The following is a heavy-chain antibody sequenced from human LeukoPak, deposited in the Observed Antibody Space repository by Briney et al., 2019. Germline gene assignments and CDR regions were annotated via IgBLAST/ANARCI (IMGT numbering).Heavy chain of an antibody. CDR1: GGTFSSYA. CDR2: IIPIFGAA. D-gene: IGHD5-18*01. V-gene: IGHV1-69*05. CDR3: ARGASGYSFGTRFDS. Sequence: ASVKVSCKASGGTFSSYAISWVRQAPGQGLEWVGGIIPIFGAANYAQKFRGRVTITTDDSTSTTYMELSSLTSEDTAVYYCARGASGYSFGTRFDSWGQGTLVSVSS. J-gene: IGHJ4*02.